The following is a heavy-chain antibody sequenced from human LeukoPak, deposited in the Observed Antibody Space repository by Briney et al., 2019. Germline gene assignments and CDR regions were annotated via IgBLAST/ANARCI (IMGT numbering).Heavy chain of an antibody. CDR2: ISSSSTYI. Sequence: GGSLRLSCAASGFTFSSYSMNWVRQAPGKGLEWVSSISSSSTYIYYADSVKGRFTISRDNAKNSLSLQMNSLRAEDTAVYYCFLYGDYIYYYYGMDVWGQGTTVTVSS. V-gene: IGHV3-21*01. CDR1: GFTFSSYS. D-gene: IGHD4-17*01. J-gene: IGHJ6*02. CDR3: FLYGDYIYYYYGMDV.